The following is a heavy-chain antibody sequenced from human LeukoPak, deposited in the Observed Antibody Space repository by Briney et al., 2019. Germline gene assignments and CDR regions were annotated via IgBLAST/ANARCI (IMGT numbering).Heavy chain of an antibody. Sequence: KSSETLSLTCTVSGGSISSYYWSWIRQPPGKGLEWIGYIYYSGSTNYNPSFKSRVTISVDTSKNQFSLKLSSVTAADTAVYYCARAAGYCSGGSCYWYFDYWGQGTLVTVSS. V-gene: IGHV4-59*01. D-gene: IGHD2-15*01. CDR2: IYYSGST. CDR3: ARAAGYCSGGSCYWYFDY. CDR1: GGSISSYY. J-gene: IGHJ4*02.